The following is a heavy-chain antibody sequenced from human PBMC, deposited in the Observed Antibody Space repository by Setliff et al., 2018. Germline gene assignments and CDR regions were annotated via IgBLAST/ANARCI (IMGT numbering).Heavy chain of an antibody. V-gene: IGHV4-39*07. Sequence: SETLSHTCTVSGGSISSSSYYWGWIRQPPGKGLEWIGSIYYSGSTYYNPSLKSRVTISVDTSKNQFSLKLSSVTAADTAVYYCARRETYYNFWSGYYAYWGQGTLVTVSS. CDR1: GGSISSSSYY. CDR2: IYYSGST. D-gene: IGHD3-3*01. CDR3: ARRETYYNFWSGYYAY. J-gene: IGHJ4*02.